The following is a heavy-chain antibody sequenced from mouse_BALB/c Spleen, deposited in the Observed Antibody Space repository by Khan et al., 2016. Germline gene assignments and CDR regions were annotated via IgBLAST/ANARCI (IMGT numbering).Heavy chain of an antibody. CDR3: ARHGNYDAMDY. CDR1: GFNIKDTY. J-gene: IGHJ4*01. V-gene: IGHV14-3*02. D-gene: IGHD2-1*01. CDR2: IDPANGNT. Sequence: VRLQQSGAELVKPGASVKLSCTASGFNIKDTYMHWVKQRPEQGLEWIGRIDPANGNTKYDPKFQGKATITADTSSNTAYLQLSSLTSEDTAVYYCARHGNYDAMDYWGQGTSVTVSS.